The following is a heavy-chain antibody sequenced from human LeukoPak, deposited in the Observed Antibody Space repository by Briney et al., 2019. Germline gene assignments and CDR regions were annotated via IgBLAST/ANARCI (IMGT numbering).Heavy chain of an antibody. CDR3: ARSSFYYYDSSGYYYPRGY. D-gene: IGHD3-22*01. CDR2: IHPGNSET. V-gene: IGHV5-51*01. J-gene: IGHJ4*02. Sequence: GESLKISCKGSGYSFSSYWIAWVRQMPGKGLEWMGIIHPGNSETTCNPSFRGHVTMSADKSVTTAYLQWSSLKASDTAMYYCARSSFYYYDSSGYYYPRGYWGQGTLVTVSS. CDR1: GYSFSSYW.